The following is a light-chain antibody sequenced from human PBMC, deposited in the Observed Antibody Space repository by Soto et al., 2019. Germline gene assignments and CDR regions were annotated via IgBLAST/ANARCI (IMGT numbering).Light chain of an antibody. CDR3: QQRGGSPPTWT. CDR1: RSVSSY. CDR2: DAS. J-gene: IGKJ1*01. V-gene: IGKV3-11*01. Sequence: LLTPSPATLSLPRSARAXRYSRAIRSVSSYLAWYQQKPGQAPRLLIYDASSRPTDIPARFSGSGSGTDFTLTISRLEPEDFAVYYCQQRGGSPPTWTFGQGTKVDIK.